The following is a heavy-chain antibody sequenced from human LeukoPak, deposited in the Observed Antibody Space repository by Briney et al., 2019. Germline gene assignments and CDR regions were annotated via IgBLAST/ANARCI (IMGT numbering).Heavy chain of an antibody. D-gene: IGHD6-19*01. V-gene: IGHV4-4*02. CDR2: IYHSGST. Sequence: PSGTLPLTCAVSGGSISSSNWWSWVRQPPGKGLEWIGEIYHSGSTNYNPSLKSRVTISVDKSKNQFSLKLSSVTAADTAVYYCARVLAVAGTRPFYYYGMDVWGKGATVTVSS. CDR3: ARVLAVAGTRPFYYYGMDV. J-gene: IGHJ6*04. CDR1: GGSISSSNW.